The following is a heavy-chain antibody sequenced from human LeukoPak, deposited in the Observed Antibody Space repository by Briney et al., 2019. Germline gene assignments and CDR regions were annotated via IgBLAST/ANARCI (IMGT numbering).Heavy chain of an antibody. V-gene: IGHV4-34*01. CDR2: INHSGST. Sequence: PSETLSLTCAVYGGSFSGYYWSWIRQPPGKGLEWIGEINHSGSTNYNPSLKSRVTISVDTSKNQFSLKLSSVTAADTAVYYCARRNRHRGIVVVINLGYAFDIWGQGTMVTVSS. CDR1: GGSFSGYY. D-gene: IGHD3-22*01. CDR3: ARRNRHRGIVVVINLGYAFDI. J-gene: IGHJ3*02.